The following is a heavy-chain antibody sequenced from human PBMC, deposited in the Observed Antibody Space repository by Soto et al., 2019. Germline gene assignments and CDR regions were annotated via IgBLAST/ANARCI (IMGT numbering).Heavy chain of an antibody. CDR3: GRGDFPAVVDY. CDR1: GFTFSTYA. V-gene: IGHV4-38-2*01. CDR2: LSHSGRT. J-gene: IGHJ4*02. D-gene: IGHD6-6*01. Sequence: GSLRLSCAASGFTFSTYAMSWVRQAPGKGLEWIGSLSHSGRTFYNASLRSRVEISVETLQFSLRLNSVSAADTAIYYCGRGDFPAVVDYWVRGSLVTVSS.